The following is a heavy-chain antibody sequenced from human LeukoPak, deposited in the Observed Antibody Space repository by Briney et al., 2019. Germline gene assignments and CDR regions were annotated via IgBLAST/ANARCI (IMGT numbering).Heavy chain of an antibody. CDR2: INPSGGST. V-gene: IGHV1-46*01. Sequence: ASVKVSCKASGYTFTSYYMHWVRQAPGQGLEWMGIINPSGGSTSYAQKFQGRVTMTRNTSISTAYMELSSLRSEDTAVYYCARAALDYGDYDDYWGQGTLVTVSS. D-gene: IGHD4-17*01. CDR3: ARAALDYGDYDDY. CDR1: GYTFTSYY. J-gene: IGHJ4*02.